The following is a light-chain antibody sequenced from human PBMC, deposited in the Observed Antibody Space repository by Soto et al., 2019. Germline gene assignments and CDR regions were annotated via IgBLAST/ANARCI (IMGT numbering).Light chain of an antibody. CDR2: EVS. CDR1: SSDVGAYNY. Sequence: QSVLTQPASVSGSPGQSITISCTGTSSDVGAYNYVSWYQQRPGKAPQLMIYEVSKRPSGVPDRFSGPKSGYTASLTVSGLQAEDEADYYCSSHAGNNNYVFGTGTKVTVL. V-gene: IGLV2-8*01. J-gene: IGLJ1*01. CDR3: SSHAGNNNYV.